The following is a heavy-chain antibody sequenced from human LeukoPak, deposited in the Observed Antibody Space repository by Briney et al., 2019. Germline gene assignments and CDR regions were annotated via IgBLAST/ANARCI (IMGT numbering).Heavy chain of an antibody. CDR2: ISGSGGST. V-gene: IGHV3-23*01. J-gene: IGHJ4*02. CDR3: ARMISGSYSPFDY. CDR1: GFTFSSYA. Sequence: QPGGSLRLSCAASGFTFSSYAMSWVRQAPGKGLEWVSAISGSGGSTYYADSVKGRFTISRDNSKNTLYLQMNSLRAEDTAVYYCARMISGSYSPFDYWGQGTLVTVSS. D-gene: IGHD1-26*01.